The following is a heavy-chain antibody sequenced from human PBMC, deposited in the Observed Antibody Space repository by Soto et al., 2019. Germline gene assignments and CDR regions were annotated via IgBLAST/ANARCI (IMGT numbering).Heavy chain of an antibody. Sequence: QVQLVESGGGVVQPGRSLRLSCAASAFTFSSHGMHWVRQAPGKGLEWVALTSYDGSKKYYADSVRGRFTISRDNSKNTLFLQMNSLRAEDTAVYYCAKDRGKEYSHSYSSSWYGGMDVWGQGTTVTVSS. V-gene: IGHV3-30*18. D-gene: IGHD6-6*01. CDR2: TSYDGSKK. CDR1: AFTFSSHG. CDR3: AKDRGKEYSHSYSSSWYGGMDV. J-gene: IGHJ6*02.